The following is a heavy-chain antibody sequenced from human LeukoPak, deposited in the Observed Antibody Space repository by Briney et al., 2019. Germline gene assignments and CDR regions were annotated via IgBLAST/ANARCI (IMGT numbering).Heavy chain of an antibody. CDR2: ISPSSRTI. D-gene: IGHD2/OR15-2a*01. V-gene: IGHV3-48*02. CDR3: ARDSVGSTTYYAYWYFDL. J-gene: IGHJ2*01. Sequence: GGSLRLSCEDSGFTFSSNSMNWVRQAPGKGLEWISFISPSSRTIYYADSVKGRFTISRDNAKNSLYLQMNGLRDEDTAVYYCARDSVGSTTYYAYWYFDLWGRGTLVTVSS. CDR1: GFTFSSNS.